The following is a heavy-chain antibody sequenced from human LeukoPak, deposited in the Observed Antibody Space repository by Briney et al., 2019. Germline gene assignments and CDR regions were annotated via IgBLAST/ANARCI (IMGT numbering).Heavy chain of an antibody. CDR2: ISYDGSKK. CDR1: GFTFSSYA. J-gene: IGHJ4*02. V-gene: IGHV3-30*04. D-gene: IGHD4-17*01. Sequence: PGGSLRLSCAASGFTFSSYAMHWVRQAPGKGLEWVAVISYDGSKKYYADSVKGRFTISRDNSKNTLYLQMNSLRAEDTAVYYCARGEDGDYLFDYWGQGTLVTVSS. CDR3: ARGEDGDYLFDY.